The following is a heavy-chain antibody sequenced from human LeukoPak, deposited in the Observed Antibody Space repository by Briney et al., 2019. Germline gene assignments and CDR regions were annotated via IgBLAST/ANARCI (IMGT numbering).Heavy chain of an antibody. CDR3: TTDHETMVANSGVDY. D-gene: IGHD4/OR15-4a*01. Sequence: PGGSLRLSCAASGFPFSNAWSRWVRRPPGRGLGWVGRIKSKTVGGTTDYAAPVKGRFTISRDDSKNTLYLQMNSLKTEDTAVYYCTTDHETMVANSGVDYWGQGTLVTVSS. V-gene: IGHV3-15*01. CDR2: IKSKTVGGTT. CDR1: GFPFSNAW. J-gene: IGHJ4*02.